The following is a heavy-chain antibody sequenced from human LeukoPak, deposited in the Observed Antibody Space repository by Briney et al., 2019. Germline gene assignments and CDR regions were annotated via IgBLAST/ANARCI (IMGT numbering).Heavy chain of an antibody. J-gene: IGHJ4*02. Sequence: GSLRLSCAGSGFTFINYGMIWVRQAPGKGLEWVSSVSGSGTSTHYADSVKGRFTITRDNSKDTVDLQMNSLRAEDTAVYYCPRGYISSGWPLVGYWGQGTLVTVSS. V-gene: IGHV3-23*01. CDR1: GFTFINYG. CDR3: PRGYISSGWPLVGY. CDR2: VSGSGTST. D-gene: IGHD6-19*01.